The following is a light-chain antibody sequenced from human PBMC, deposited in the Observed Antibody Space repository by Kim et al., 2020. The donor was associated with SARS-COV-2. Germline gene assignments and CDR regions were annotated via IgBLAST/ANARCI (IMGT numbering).Light chain of an antibody. CDR2: GNT. V-gene: IGLV1-40*01. J-gene: IGLJ2*01. CDR1: SSNNGPGYD. CDR3: QSFDSSLSVV. Sequence: GQRGTISGTRSSSNNGPGYDVHWFQHLPGTAPKLLIFGNTNRPSGVPDRFSGSKSGTSASLAITGLQAEDAADYYCQSFDSSLSVVFGGGTRLTVL.